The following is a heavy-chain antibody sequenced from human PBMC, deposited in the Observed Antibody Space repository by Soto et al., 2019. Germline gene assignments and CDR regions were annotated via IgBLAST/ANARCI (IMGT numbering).Heavy chain of an antibody. CDR1: GFTVSTNY. J-gene: IGHJ1*01. CDR3: ARDLGRDITQH. CDR2: IYTGGGT. V-gene: IGHV3-53*01. D-gene: IGHD2-21*02. Sequence: PGWSLRLCCAASGFTVSTNYMSWVRQAPGKGLEWVSVIYTGGGTSYADSVKGRFTISRDNSKNTVYLQMNSLRAEDTAVYYCARDLGRDITQHWGQGTRVTVS.